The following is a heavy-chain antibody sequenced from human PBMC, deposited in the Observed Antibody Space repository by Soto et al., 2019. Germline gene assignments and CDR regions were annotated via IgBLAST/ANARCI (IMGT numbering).Heavy chain of an antibody. Sequence: QVQLVQSGAEVKKPGSSVKVSCKASGGTFSSYAISWVRQAPGQGLEWMGGIIPIFGTVNYAQKFKSRVTITADDCTSAAYMELSSLRSEDTAVYYCASGSAGKPFDYWGQGTLVTVSS. CDR3: ASGSAGKPFDY. J-gene: IGHJ4*02. CDR2: IIPIFGTV. CDR1: GGTFSSYA. V-gene: IGHV1-69*01. D-gene: IGHD6-13*01.